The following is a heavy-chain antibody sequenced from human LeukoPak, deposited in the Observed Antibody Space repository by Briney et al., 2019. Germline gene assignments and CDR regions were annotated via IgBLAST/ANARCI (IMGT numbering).Heavy chain of an antibody. J-gene: IGHJ5*02. V-gene: IGHV1-69*13. CDR1: GYTFTNYD. Sequence: SVKVSCKTSGYTFTNYDINWVRQATGQGLEWMGGIIPVFGTANYAQEFQGRVTITADESTSTAYMELSSLRSEDTAVYYCAYYYDSSGQFDPWGQGTLVTVSS. CDR3: AYYYDSSGQFDP. D-gene: IGHD3-22*01. CDR2: IIPVFGTA.